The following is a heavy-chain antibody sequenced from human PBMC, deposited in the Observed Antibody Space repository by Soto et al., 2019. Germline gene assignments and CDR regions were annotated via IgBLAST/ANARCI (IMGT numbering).Heavy chain of an antibody. CDR3: ARVYGSDSYFLYFYGMDV. CDR2: ISSSGSTI. J-gene: IGHJ6*02. D-gene: IGHD3-10*01. V-gene: IGHV3-48*03. Sequence: GGSLRLSCTAFGFTFSSYEMKWVRQAPGKGLEWVSYISSSGSTIYNTDSATGRFTISRDNAKNSLYLQMNSLRAEDTAVYYCARVYGSDSYFLYFYGMDVWGQGTTVTVYS. CDR1: GFTFSSYE.